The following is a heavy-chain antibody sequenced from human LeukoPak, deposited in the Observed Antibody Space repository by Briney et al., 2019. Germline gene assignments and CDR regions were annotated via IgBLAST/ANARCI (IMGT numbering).Heavy chain of an antibody. J-gene: IGHJ4*02. CDR2: IGTAGDT. Sequence: GGSLRLFCAASGFTFSSYDMHWVRQATGKGLEWVSAIGTAGDTYYPGSVKGRFTISRENAKNSLYLQMNSLRAEDTAVYYCARDGGGPYDSSGSPDYWGQGTLVTVSS. V-gene: IGHV3-13*01. D-gene: IGHD3-22*01. CDR1: GFTFSSYD. CDR3: ARDGGGPYDSSGSPDY.